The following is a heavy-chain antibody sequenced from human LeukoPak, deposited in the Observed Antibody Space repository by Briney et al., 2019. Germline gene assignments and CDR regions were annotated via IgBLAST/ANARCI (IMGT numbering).Heavy chain of an antibody. V-gene: IGHV3-7*01. CDR2: IAGDESQK. D-gene: IGHD1-1*01. J-gene: IGHJ3*02. CDR1: GFSFTSSW. Sequence: GGSLRLSCVASGFSFTSSWMTWVRQAPGKGLEWVANIAGDESQKRYMDSVKGRFTISRDNARNSLYLQLNSLRAEDTAIYYCVRDLSPVSDRNVWYDALDIWGQGTMVTVSS. CDR3: VRDLSPVSDRNVWYDALDI.